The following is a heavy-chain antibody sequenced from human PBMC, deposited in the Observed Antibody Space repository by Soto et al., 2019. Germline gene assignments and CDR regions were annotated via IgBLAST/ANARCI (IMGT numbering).Heavy chain of an antibody. CDR2: IYSGGST. CDR1: GITVYNNY. J-gene: IGHJ6*04. CDR3: ARDVGV. V-gene: IGHV3-66*01. Sequence: EVQLVESGGGLVQRGGSLRLSCAASGITVYNNYMSWVRQAPGKGLEWVSVIYSGGSTSYADSVKGRFTISRDGSKNTVYLQMNSLRAADPAFYYCARDVGVWGSGTKVTGSS.